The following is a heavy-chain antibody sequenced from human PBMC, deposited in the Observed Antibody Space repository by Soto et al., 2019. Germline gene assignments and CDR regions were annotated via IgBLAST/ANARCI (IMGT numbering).Heavy chain of an antibody. Sequence: SVKVSCKASGGTFSSYAISWVRQAPGQGLEWMGGIIPIFGTANYAQKFQGRVTITADESTSTAYMELSSLRSEDTAVYYCAREPELPQRFTYWGQTTLVSFS. CDR1: GGTFSSYA. CDR2: IIPIFGTA. D-gene: IGHD2-15*01. V-gene: IGHV1-69*13. J-gene: IGHJ4*02. CDR3: AREPELPQRFTY.